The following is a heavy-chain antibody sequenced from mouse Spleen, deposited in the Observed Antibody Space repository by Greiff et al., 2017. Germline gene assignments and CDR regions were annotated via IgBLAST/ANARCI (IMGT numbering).Heavy chain of an antibody. D-gene: IGHD2-4*01. J-gene: IGHJ2*01. CDR2: IYPGNSDT. V-gene: IGHV1-5*01. CDR1: GYSFTSYW. CDR3: TRENYDYDDAPFDY. Sequence: VQLQQSGTVLARPGASVKMSCKASGYSFTSYWMHWVKQRPGQGLEWIGAIYPGNSDTSYNQKFKGKAKLTAVTSASTAYMELSSLTNEDSAVYYCTRENYDYDDAPFDYWGQGTTLTVSS.